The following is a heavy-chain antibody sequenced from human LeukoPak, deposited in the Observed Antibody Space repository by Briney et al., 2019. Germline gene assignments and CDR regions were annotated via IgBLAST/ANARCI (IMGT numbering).Heavy chain of an antibody. CDR2: ISGSGGST. J-gene: IGHJ4*02. D-gene: IGHD3-16*01. Sequence: GGSLRLSCAASGFTFSSYTMSWVRQAPGKGLEWVSAISGSGGSTYYADSVKGRFTISRDNAKNSLYLQMNSLRAEDTAVYYCARAPLGGRDYWGQGTLVTVSS. CDR3: ARAPLGGRDY. V-gene: IGHV3-23*01. CDR1: GFTFSSYT.